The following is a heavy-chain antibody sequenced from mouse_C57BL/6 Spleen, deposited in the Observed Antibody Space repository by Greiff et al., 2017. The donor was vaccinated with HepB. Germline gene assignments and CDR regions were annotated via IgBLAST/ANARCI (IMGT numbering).Heavy chain of an antibody. CDR3: ARGAAAQATYAMDY. CDR1: GYTFTSYW. CDR2: IDPSDSYT. Sequence: QVQLQQPGAELVRPGTSVKLSCKASGYTFTSYWMHWVKQRPGQGLEWIGVIDPSDSYTNYNQKFKGKATLTVDTSSSTAYMQLSSLTSEDSAVYYCARGAAAQATYAMDYWGQGTSVTVSS. J-gene: IGHJ4*01. V-gene: IGHV1-59*01. D-gene: IGHD3-2*02.